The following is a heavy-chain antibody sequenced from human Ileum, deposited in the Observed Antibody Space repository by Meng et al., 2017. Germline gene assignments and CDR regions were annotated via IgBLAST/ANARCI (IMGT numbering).Heavy chain of an antibody. V-gene: IGHV3-48*03. CDR3: ARLYSSTSGKGLDI. D-gene: IGHD6-19*01. J-gene: IGHJ3*02. CDR2: ISSSGSGK. Sequence: GGSLRLSCAASIFAFSSYEMSWVRQAPGKGLEWVSYISSSGSGKYYADSVKGRFAISRDNAKDSLYLQMNSLRAEDTALYYCARLYSSTSGKGLDIWARGPL. CDR1: IFAFSSYE.